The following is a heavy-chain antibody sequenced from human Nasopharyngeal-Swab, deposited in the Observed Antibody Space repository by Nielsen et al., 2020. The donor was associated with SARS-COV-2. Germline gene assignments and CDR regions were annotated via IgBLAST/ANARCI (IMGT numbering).Heavy chain of an antibody. D-gene: IGHD5-24*01. Sequence: GGSLKISCAASGFTVSSYHMNWVRQAPGKGLEWVSVLYGNGRTSYADSVKGRFTISRDSPKNTLYLQMNGLIAGDTAVYFCAKDVQGDGYSLCDIWGQGTMVTVSS. V-gene: IGHV3-53*01. CDR1: GFTVSSYH. J-gene: IGHJ3*02. CDR2: LYGNGRT. CDR3: AKDVQGDGYSLCDI.